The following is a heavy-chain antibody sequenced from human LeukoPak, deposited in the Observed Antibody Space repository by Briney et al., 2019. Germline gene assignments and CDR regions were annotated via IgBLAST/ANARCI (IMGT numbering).Heavy chain of an antibody. CDR3: ARGLGAATGTGRGIYFDY. Sequence: PSETLSLTCAVHGGSFCGYYWSSIRQPPGKGLEWIGEINHSGSTNYNPSLKSRVTISVDASKNQFSLKLSSVTAADTAVYYSARGLGAATGTGRGIYFDYWGQGTLVTVSS. CDR2: INHSGST. D-gene: IGHD6-13*01. J-gene: IGHJ4*02. V-gene: IGHV4-34*01. CDR1: GGSFCGYY.